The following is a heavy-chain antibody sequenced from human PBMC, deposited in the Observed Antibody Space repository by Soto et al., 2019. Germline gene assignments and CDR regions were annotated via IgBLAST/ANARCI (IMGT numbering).Heavy chain of an antibody. D-gene: IGHD3-22*01. CDR1: GGTFSSYA. J-gene: IGHJ4*02. V-gene: IGHV1-69*13. CDR3: ARDPYYYDSSGYYRDY. CDR2: IIPIFGTA. Sequence: GASVKVSCKASGGTFSSYAISWVRQAPGQGLEWMGGIIPIFGTANYAQKFQGRVTITADESTSTAYMELSSLRSGDTAVYYCARDPYYYDSSGYYRDYWGQGTLVTVSS.